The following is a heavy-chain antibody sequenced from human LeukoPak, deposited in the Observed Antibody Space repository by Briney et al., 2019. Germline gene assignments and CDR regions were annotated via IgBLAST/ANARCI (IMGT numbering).Heavy chain of an antibody. CDR3: AGGSPNYYDSSGYAI. CDR2: INHSGST. D-gene: IGHD3-22*01. Sequence: PSETLSLTCAVYGGSFSGYYWSWIRQPPGKGLEWIGEINHSGSTNYNPSLKSRVTISVDTSKNQFSLKLSSVTAADTAVYYCAGGSPNYYDSSGYAIWGQGTLVTVSS. CDR1: GGSFSGYY. V-gene: IGHV4-34*01. J-gene: IGHJ4*02.